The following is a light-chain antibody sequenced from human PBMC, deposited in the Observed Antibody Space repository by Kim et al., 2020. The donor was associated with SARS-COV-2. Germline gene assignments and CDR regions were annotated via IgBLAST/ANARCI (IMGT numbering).Light chain of an antibody. CDR3: HQCADAPLT. CDR1: QSVGNNY. J-gene: IGKJ4*01. CDR2: DAS. Sequence: PGEGATLSCRASQSVGNNYLAWYQQKPGQAPRLLIYDASSRATGIPDRFSGSGSGTDFTLTIRRLEPEDFGVYYCHQCADAPLTFGGGTKLEI. V-gene: IGKV3-20*01.